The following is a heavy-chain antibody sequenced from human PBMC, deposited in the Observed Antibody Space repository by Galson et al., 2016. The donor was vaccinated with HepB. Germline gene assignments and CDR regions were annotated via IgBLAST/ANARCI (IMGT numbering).Heavy chain of an antibody. CDR2: VYTSGIT. V-gene: IGHV4-61*02. D-gene: IGHD3/OR15-3a*01. CDR3: AREPFLDLDPNTRNNAFDI. CDR1: GDSISSGSFC. J-gene: IGHJ3*02. Sequence: LSLTCTVSGDSISSGSFCWSWIRQPVGWGLEWIGRVYTSGITHYNASLKSRVTISLNTSKNQFSLRLTSVTAADTAVYYCAREPFLDLDPNTRNNAFDIWGQGTMVTLSS.